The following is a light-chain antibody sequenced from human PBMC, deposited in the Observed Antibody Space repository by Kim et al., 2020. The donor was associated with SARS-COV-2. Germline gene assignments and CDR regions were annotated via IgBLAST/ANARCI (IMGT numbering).Light chain of an antibody. CDR1: NIGSKS. CDR3: QVWDSSSDHPV. CDR2: YDS. Sequence: AQGKTARITCGGNNIGSKSVHWYQQKQGQAPVLVIYYDSDRPSGIPERLSGANSGNTATLTISRVEAGDEADYHCQVWDSSSDHPVFGGGTKLTVL. V-gene: IGLV3-21*04. J-gene: IGLJ2*01.